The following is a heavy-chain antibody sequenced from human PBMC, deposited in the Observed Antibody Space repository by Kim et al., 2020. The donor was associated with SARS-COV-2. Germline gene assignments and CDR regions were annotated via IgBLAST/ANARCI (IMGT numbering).Heavy chain of an antibody. V-gene: IGHV3-30*18. D-gene: IGHD3-22*01. CDR1: GFTFSSYG. CDR2: ISYDGSNK. J-gene: IGHJ3*02. Sequence: SLRLSCAASGFTFSSYGMHWVRQAPGKGLEWVAVISYDGSNKYYADSVKGRFTISRDNSKNTLYLQMNSLRAEDTAVYYCAKGDDYYDSSGYGYDAFDI. CDR3: AKGDDYYDSSGYGYDAFDI.